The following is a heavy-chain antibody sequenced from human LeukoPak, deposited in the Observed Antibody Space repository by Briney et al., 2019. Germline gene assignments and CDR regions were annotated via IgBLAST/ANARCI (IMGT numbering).Heavy chain of an antibody. J-gene: IGHJ4*02. CDR1: EFTFSNYG. D-gene: IGHD3-22*01. CDR2: IRYDGSNK. V-gene: IGHV3-30*02. Sequence: GGSLRLSCAASEFTFSNYGMHWVRQAPGKGLEWVTFIRYDGSNKYYADSVKGRFTISRDNSKNTLYLQMNSLRAADTAVYYCARGPTALFLYYYDSSGYFLNWGQGTLVTVSS. CDR3: ARGPTALFLYYYDSSGYFLN.